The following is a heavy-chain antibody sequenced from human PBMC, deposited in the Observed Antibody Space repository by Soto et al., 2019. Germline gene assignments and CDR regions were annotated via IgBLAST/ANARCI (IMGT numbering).Heavy chain of an antibody. Sequence: SETLSLTCAVYGGSFSGYYSSWLRQPPGKGLELIRYIYDRGTTPTTSDKPPFKSRVTRSVDTSKNQFSLKLNSMSAADTAVYYCARHNYGSGITYFDYWGLGTLVTVSS. CDR1: GGSFSGYY. CDR2: IYDRGTTPTT. J-gene: IGHJ4*02. V-gene: IGHV4-59*08. CDR3: ARHNYGSGITYFDY. D-gene: IGHD3-10*01.